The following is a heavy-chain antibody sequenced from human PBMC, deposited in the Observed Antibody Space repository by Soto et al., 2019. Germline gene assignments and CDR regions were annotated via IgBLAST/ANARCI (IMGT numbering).Heavy chain of an antibody. CDR2: IYSGGST. V-gene: IGHV3-53*01. D-gene: IGHD5-18*01. CDR1: GFTVSSTY. Sequence: PGGSLRLSCAASGFTVSSTYMSWVRQAPGKGLEWVSVIYSGGSTYYADSVKGRFAISRDNSKNTLYLQMNSLRAEDTAVYYCARSGYSYGPFDYWGQGTLVTVSS. CDR3: ARSGYSYGPFDY. J-gene: IGHJ4*02.